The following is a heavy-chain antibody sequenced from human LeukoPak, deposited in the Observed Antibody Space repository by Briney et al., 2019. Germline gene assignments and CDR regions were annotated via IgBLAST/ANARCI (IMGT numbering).Heavy chain of an antibody. CDR3: ARCLYYGSGSYLFDP. J-gene: IGHJ5*02. CDR2: IYYSGST. Sequence: SETLSLTCTVSGGSISSSSYYWGWIRQPPGKGLEWIGSIYYSGSTYYNPSLKSRVTISVDTSENQFSLRLSSVTAADTAVYYCARCLYYGSGSYLFDPWGQGTLVTVSS. D-gene: IGHD3-10*01. CDR1: GGSISSSSYY. V-gene: IGHV4-39*01.